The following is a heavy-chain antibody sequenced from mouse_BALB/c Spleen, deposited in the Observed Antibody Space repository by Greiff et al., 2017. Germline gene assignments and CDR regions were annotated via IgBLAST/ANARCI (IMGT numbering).Heavy chain of an antibody. J-gene: IGHJ4*01. CDR1: GFAFSSYD. CDR3: ARQGYYGNPYYAMDY. CDR2: ISSGGGST. V-gene: IGHV5-12-1*01. D-gene: IGHD2-1*01. Sequence: EVKVVESGGGLVKPGGSLKLSCAASGFAFSSYDMSWVRQTPEKRLEWVAYISSGGGSTYYPDTVKGRFTISRDNAKNTLYLQMSSLKSEDTAMYYCARQGYYGNPYYAMDYWGQGTSVTVSS.